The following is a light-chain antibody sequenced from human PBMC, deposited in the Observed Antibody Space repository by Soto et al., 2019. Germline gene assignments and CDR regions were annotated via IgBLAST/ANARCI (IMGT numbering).Light chain of an antibody. CDR2: DVS. Sequence: QSVLTQPPSASGSPGQSVTISCTGAGSDVGRYDYVSWYQQLPGKAPKLMIYDVSKRPSGVPDRFSDSKSGNTASLTVSGLQAEDEADYYCTSYAGSNTWVFGGGTKVTVL. CDR1: GSDVGRYDY. V-gene: IGLV2-8*01. J-gene: IGLJ3*02. CDR3: TSYAGSNTWV.